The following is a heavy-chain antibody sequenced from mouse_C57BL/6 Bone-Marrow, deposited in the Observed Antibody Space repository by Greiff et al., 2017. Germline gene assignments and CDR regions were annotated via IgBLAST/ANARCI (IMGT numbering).Heavy chain of an antibody. CDR2: IRSKSNNYAT. D-gene: IGHD2-3*01. CDR3: VRSLYDGYYDWYFDV. Sequence: EVQLVESGGGLVQPKGSLKLSCAASGFSFNTYAMNWVRQAPGTGLEWVARIRSKSNNYATYYADSVKDRFTISRDDSESMLYLQMNNLKTEDTAMYYCVRSLYDGYYDWYFDVWGTGTTVTVSS. J-gene: IGHJ1*03. CDR1: GFSFNTYA. V-gene: IGHV10-1*01.